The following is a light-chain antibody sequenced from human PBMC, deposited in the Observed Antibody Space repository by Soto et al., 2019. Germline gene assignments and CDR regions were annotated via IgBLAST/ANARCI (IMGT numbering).Light chain of an antibody. CDR1: QSVSRSN. J-gene: IGKJ5*01. CDR3: EQYGSSPPSIT. V-gene: IGKV3-20*01. CDR2: GTS. Sequence: EMVLTQSPDTLSLSPGERATVSCRASQSVSRSNLAWYQHKPGQAPRLLIYGTSNRATGIPDRFTGSGSGTDLTLTISSLEPEDFAVYYCEQYGSSPPSITFGQGTRLEI.